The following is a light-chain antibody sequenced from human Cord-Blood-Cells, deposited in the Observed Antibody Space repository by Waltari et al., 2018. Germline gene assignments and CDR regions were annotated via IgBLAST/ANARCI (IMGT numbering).Light chain of an antibody. CDR3: QQSYSTPPT. Sequence: DIQMTQSPSSLSASVGDRFTITCRASQSISSYLNWYQQKPGKAPKLLIYAASSLQSGVPSRFSGSGSGADFTFTISSLQPEDFATYYCQQSYSTPPTFGQGTKVEIK. CDR1: QSISSY. V-gene: IGKV1-39*01. J-gene: IGKJ1*01. CDR2: AAS.